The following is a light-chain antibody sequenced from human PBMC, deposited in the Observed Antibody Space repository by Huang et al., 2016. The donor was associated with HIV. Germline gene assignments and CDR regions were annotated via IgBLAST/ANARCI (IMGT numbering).Light chain of an antibody. V-gene: IGKV3-15*01. CDR3: QQYKKWPIS. CDR2: DTS. CDR1: QSVSTN. J-gene: IGKJ5*01. Sequence: EIVMTQSPATLSVSLGERATLSCRASQSVSTNLAWYQQTPGQAPRLLIYDTSTRATGIPASFSGRGSGTEFTLTISSLQSEDFAIYYCQQYKKWPISFGPGTRLEI.